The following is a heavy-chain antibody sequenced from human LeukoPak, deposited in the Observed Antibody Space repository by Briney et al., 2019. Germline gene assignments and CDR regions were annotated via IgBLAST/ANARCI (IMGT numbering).Heavy chain of an antibody. CDR1: GFSFTNYD. Sequence: PGGSLRLSCAASGFSFTNYDMSWVRQAPGKGLEWVAGISYSGDTAYYGDSVKGRFTISRDSSKNTLYLQMNSLRADDTAVYYCAKESGWYVCVDWGQGTLVTVSS. V-gene: IGHV3-23*01. CDR2: ISYSGDTA. J-gene: IGHJ4*02. CDR3: AKESGWYVCVD. D-gene: IGHD6-19*01.